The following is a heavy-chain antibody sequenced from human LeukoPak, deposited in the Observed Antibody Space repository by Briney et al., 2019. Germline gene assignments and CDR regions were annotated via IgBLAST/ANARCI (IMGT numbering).Heavy chain of an antibody. CDR1: GFTFSSYG. CDR2: ISSSSSYI. D-gene: IGHD6-19*01. CDR3: ARDSIAVAGPV. J-gene: IGHJ4*02. Sequence: GGSLRLSCAASGFTFSSYGMNWVRQAPGKGLEWVSSISSSSSYIYYADSVKGRFTISRDNAKNSLYLQMNSLRAEDTAVYYCARDSIAVAGPVWGQGTLVTVSS. V-gene: IGHV3-21*01.